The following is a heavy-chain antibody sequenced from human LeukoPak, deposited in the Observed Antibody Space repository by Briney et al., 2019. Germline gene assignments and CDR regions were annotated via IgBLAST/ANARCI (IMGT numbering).Heavy chain of an antibody. CDR1: GFTFSNYG. CDR3: AKDGLLLWGSYSDS. D-gene: IGHD3-16*01. J-gene: IGHJ4*02. CDR2: INPGGGT. V-gene: IGHV3-23*01. Sequence: GESLRLSCEASGFTFSNYGMSWVRQAPGKGLEWVSGINPGGGTRYADSVKGRFTISRDNSKNTLSLQMSSLRAEDTALYFCAKDGLLLWGSYSDSWGQGTLVTVSS.